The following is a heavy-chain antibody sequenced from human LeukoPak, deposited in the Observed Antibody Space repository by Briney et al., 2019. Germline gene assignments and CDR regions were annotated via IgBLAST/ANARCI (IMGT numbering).Heavy chain of an antibody. CDR3: ASRNLFEY. J-gene: IGHJ4*02. CDR1: GFTFRYYW. Sequence: GGSLRLSCAVSGFTFRYYWMSWVRRAPGKGLEWVANIKEDGSETYYVDSVKGRFTISRDNARRSLYLQMNSLRAEDTAVYYCASRNLFEYWGQGTLVTVSS. D-gene: IGHD1-14*01. CDR2: IKEDGSET. V-gene: IGHV3-7*01.